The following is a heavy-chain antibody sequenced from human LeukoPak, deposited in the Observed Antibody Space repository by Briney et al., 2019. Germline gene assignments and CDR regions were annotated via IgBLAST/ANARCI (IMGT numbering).Heavy chain of an antibody. V-gene: IGHV3-30*01. CDR2: TSFDGRSK. D-gene: IGHD6-13*01. CDR3: AGSPKYSSSWYEYFQH. CDR1: GFTFSSST. J-gene: IGHJ1*01. Sequence: GGSLRLSCAASGFTFSSSTMHWVRQAPGKGLKWVAVTSFDGRSKYHADSVKGRFTISRDNSKNTVYLQMNSLRAEDTAVYFCAGSPKYSSSWYEYFQHWGQGTLVTVSS.